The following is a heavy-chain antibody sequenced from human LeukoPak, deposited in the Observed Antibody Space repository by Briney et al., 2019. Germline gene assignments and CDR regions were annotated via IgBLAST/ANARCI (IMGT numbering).Heavy chain of an antibody. CDR2: IYHSGST. Sequence: PSETLSLTCAVSGGSISSGGYSWSWIRQPPGKGLEWIGYIYHSGSTYYNPSLKSRVTISVDRSKNQFSLKLSSVTAADTAVYYCARESKDSGYSTFDYWGQGTLVTVSS. D-gene: IGHD3-22*01. CDR1: GGSISSGGYS. V-gene: IGHV4-30-2*01. J-gene: IGHJ4*02. CDR3: ARESKDSGYSTFDY.